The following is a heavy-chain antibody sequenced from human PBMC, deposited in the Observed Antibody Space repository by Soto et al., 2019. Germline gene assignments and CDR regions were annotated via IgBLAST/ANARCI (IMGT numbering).Heavy chain of an antibody. D-gene: IGHD5-12*01. CDR2: ISPGGAS. V-gene: IGHV3-23*01. J-gene: IGHJ4*02. Sequence: EVHLLESGGGLVQPGESLRLSCGASGFTFSTCVMTWVRQAPGKGLEWVATISPGGASFYADSVKGRFTISRDNSKNTMYLQMNNLRVEDTAVFYCAKGLISGRGYAEDWGQGTMVTVSS. CDR3: AKGLISGRGYAED. CDR1: GFTFSTCV.